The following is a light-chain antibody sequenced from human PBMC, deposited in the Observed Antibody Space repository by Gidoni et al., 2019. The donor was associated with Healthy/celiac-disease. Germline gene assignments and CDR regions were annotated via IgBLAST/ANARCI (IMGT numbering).Light chain of an antibody. Sequence: EIVLTQSPGTLSLSPGERATISCRASQSVSSSYLAWYQQKTGQAPRLLIYGASSRATGIPDRFSGSGSGTDFTLTISRLEPEDFAVYYCQQYGSSPPYTFGQGTKLEIK. CDR3: QQYGSSPPYT. J-gene: IGKJ2*01. V-gene: IGKV3-20*01. CDR1: QSVSSSY. CDR2: GAS.